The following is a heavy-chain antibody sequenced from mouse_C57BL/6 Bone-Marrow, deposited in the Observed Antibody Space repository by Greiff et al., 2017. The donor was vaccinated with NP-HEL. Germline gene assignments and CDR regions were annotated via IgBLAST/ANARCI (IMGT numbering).Heavy chain of an antibody. J-gene: IGHJ3*01. CDR2: IDPSDSYT. V-gene: IGHV1-69*01. CDR3: AREGTTVAFAY. D-gene: IGHD1-1*01. CDR1: GYTFTSYW. Sequence: QVQLQQPGAELVMPGASVKLSCKASGYTFTSYWMHWVKQRPGQGLEWIGEIDPSDSYTNYNQKFKGKSTLTVDKSSSTASMQLSSLTAEDSAVYYCAREGTTVAFAYWGQGTLVTVSA.